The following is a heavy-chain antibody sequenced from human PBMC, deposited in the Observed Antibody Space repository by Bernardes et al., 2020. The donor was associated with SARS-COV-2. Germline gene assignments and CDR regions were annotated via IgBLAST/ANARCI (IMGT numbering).Heavy chain of an antibody. V-gene: IGHV1-18*01. J-gene: IGHJ5*02. CDR1: GYTFSSYG. Sequence: ASVKVSCKASGYTFSSYGISWVRQAPGQGLEWMGWISGYNGDTNYDQKFQDRLTMTTDTSTTTAYMELRSLTSDDTAVYYCATVVGYGYGGGWFDPWGQGTLVTVSS. CDR2: ISGYNGDT. D-gene: IGHD5-18*01. CDR3: ATVVGYGYGGGWFDP.